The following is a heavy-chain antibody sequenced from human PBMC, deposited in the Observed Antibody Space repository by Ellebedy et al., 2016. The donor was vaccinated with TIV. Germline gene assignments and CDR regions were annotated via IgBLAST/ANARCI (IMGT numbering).Heavy chain of an antibody. Sequence: AASVKVSCKASGYTFTDFDINWVRQATGKGLEWVGWMNPNSGNTRSAQKFQGRVTMTRDSSISTAYMELSSLRSEDTAVYYCGRGRGYASTGRVYYFDYWGQGSLVTVSS. J-gene: IGHJ4*02. CDR2: MNPNSGNT. D-gene: IGHD2-15*01. CDR3: GRGRGYASTGRVYYFDY. V-gene: IGHV1-8*01. CDR1: GYTFTDFD.